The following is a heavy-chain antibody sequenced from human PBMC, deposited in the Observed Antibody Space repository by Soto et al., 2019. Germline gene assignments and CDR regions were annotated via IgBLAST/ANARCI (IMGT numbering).Heavy chain of an antibody. CDR2: ISSSSGTI. CDR3: ARYSGNDGALDY. J-gene: IGHJ4*02. CDR1: GFTFSGDS. D-gene: IGHD1-26*01. Sequence: GGSLRLSCAASGFTFSGDSMIWVRQAPGKGLEWVSYISSSSGTIYYADSVNGRFTTSRDNAQNSLYLQVNSLRDEDTAVYYCARYSGNDGALDYWGQGTLVTVPQ. V-gene: IGHV3-48*02.